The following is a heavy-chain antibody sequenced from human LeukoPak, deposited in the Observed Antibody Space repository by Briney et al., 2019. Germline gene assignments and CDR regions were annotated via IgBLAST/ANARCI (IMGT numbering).Heavy chain of an antibody. J-gene: IGHJ4*02. D-gene: IGHD3-22*01. CDR3: TTLVPTYYYDSSGYYTVDY. Sequence: GGSLRLSCAASGFTFSSYAMNWVRQAPGKGLEWVGRIKSKTDGGTTDYAAPVKGRFTISRDDSKNTLYLQMNSLKTEDTAVYYCTTLVPTYYYDSSGYYTVDYWGQGTLVTVSS. V-gene: IGHV3-15*07. CDR1: GFTFSSYA. CDR2: IKSKTDGGTT.